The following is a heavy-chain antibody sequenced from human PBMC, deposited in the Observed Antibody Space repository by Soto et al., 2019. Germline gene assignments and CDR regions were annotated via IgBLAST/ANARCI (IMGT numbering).Heavy chain of an antibody. CDR2: ISYDGSNK. CDR1: GFTFSSYA. Sequence: GGSLRLSCAASGFTFSSYAMHWVRQAPGKGLEWVAVISYDGSNKYYADSVKGRFTISRDNSKNTLYLQMNSLRAEDTAVYYCARDLTKAMVPWYFDYWGQGTLVTVSS. CDR3: ARDLTKAMVPWYFDY. D-gene: IGHD5-18*01. J-gene: IGHJ4*02. V-gene: IGHV3-30-3*01.